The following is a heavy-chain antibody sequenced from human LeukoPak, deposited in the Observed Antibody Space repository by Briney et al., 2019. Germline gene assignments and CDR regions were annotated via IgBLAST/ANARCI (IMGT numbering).Heavy chain of an antibody. V-gene: IGHV3-21*01. CDR1: GFTFSGYD. CDR2: ISSSYI. D-gene: IGHD3-16*01. J-gene: IGHJ4*02. CDR3: ARDQYTSSPGGFDY. Sequence: GGSLRLSCAASGFTFSGYDMNWVRQAPGKGLEWVSSISSSYIYYADSVKCRFTISTDNAKNSLYLQMNSLRAEDTAVYYCARDQYTSSPGGFDYWGQGTLVTVSS.